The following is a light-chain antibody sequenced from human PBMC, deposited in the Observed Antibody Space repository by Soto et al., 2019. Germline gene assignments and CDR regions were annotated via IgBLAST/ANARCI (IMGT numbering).Light chain of an antibody. CDR3: WSYGGNYNFLV. CDR1: SSDAGNYNF. J-gene: IGLJ3*02. Sequence: QSALTQPASVSGSPGQSITISCTGTSSDAGNYNFVSWYQQHPGKAPKVIIYEDSTRPSGVSNRISGSKSGNTASLTISGPQADGDADYYCWSYGGNYNFLVFRRGNKLTVL. CDR2: EDS. V-gene: IGLV2-23*01.